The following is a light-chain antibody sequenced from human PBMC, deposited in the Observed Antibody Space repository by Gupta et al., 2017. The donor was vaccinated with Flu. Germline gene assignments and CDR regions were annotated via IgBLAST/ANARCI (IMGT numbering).Light chain of an antibody. CDR1: SSDVGGYNY. J-gene: IGLJ3*02. Sequence: QSALTQPASVSGSPGQSITISCSGTSSDVGGYNYVSWYLHNPGKAPKLIIDEVTNRPSGVSNRFSGSKSGNTASLTISGLQAEDEADYYCSSYTTSSSRVFGGGTRLTVL. V-gene: IGLV2-14*01. CDR2: EVT. CDR3: SSYTTSSSRV.